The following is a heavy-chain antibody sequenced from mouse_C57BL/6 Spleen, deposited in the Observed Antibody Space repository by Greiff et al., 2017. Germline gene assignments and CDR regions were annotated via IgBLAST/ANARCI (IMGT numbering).Heavy chain of an antibody. V-gene: IGHV1-15*01. J-gene: IGHJ3*01. CDR1: GYTFTDYE. Sequence: QVQLQQSGAELVRPGASVTLSCKASGYTFTDYEMHWVKQTPVHGLEWIGAIDPETGGTAYNQKFKGKAILTADKSSSTAYMELRSLTSEDSAVYYCTRNAYGPYGGQGTLVTVSA. D-gene: IGHD1-1*01. CDR2: IDPETGGT. CDR3: TRNAYGPY.